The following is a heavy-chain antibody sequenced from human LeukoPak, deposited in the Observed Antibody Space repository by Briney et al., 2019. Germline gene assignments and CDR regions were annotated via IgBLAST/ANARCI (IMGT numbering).Heavy chain of an antibody. CDR2: IYTSGST. CDR3: ARVSAAALIYGVADYFVY. J-gene: IGHJ4*02. Sequence: PSETLSLTCTVSSGSLNGYYWSWIRQPAGKGLEWIGHIYTSGSTKYNPSLKSRVTMSVDTSKNQFSLNLTSVTAADTAVYYCARVSAAALIYGVADYFVYWGQGTLVTVSS. D-gene: IGHD3-3*01. CDR1: SGSLNGYY. V-gene: IGHV4-4*07.